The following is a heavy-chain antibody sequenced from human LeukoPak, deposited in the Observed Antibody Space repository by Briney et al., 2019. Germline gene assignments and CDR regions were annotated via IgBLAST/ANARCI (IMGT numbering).Heavy chain of an antibody. Sequence: ASVKVSCKASGYTFTGYYMHWVRQAPGQGLEWMGWINPNSGGTNYAQKFQGRVTMTRDTSISTAYMELSRLRSDDTAVYYCARESPSSTSVLPWYYFDYWGQGTLVTVSS. CDR3: ARESPSSTSVLPWYYFDY. J-gene: IGHJ4*02. D-gene: IGHD2-2*01. CDR2: INPNSGGT. CDR1: GYTFTGYY. V-gene: IGHV1-2*02.